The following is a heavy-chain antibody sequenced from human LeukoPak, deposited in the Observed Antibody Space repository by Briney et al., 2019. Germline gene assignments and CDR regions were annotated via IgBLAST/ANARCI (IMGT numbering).Heavy chain of an antibody. D-gene: IGHD1-26*01. J-gene: IGHJ4*02. CDR3: ARGPYSGSYFDY. CDR1: GGSISSSSYY. Sequence: SETLSLTCTVSGGSISSSSYYWGWIRQPPGKGLEWLGSIYYSGSTYYNPSLKSRVTISVDTSKNQFSLKLSSVTAADTAVYYCARGPYSGSYFDYWGQGTLVTVSS. CDR2: IYYSGST. V-gene: IGHV4-39*07.